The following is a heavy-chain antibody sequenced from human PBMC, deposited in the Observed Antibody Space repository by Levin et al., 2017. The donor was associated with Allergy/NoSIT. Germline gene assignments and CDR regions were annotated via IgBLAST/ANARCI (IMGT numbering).Heavy chain of an antibody. V-gene: IGHV3-30*18. J-gene: IGHJ4*02. Sequence: GESLKISCKASGFTFSNYAMYWVRLAPGKGLEWVAGISYGGSNKYYADSVKGRFTISRDNSKNTVYLQMNSLRAEDTAVFYCAKERDSGAYIYWGQGTLVTVSS. CDR3: AKERDSGAYIY. CDR2: ISYGGSNK. CDR1: GFTFSNYA. D-gene: IGHD3-16*01.